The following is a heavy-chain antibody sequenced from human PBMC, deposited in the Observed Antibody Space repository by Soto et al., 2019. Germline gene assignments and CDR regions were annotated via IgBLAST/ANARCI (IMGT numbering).Heavy chain of an antibody. D-gene: IGHD1-26*01. J-gene: IGHJ4*02. CDR2: IKQDGSEK. CDR1: GFTFSSYW. CDR3: ARDPYSGSSYYDF. Sequence: GGSLRHSCAASGFTFSSYWMIWVRQAPGKGLEWVANIKQDGSEKYYVDSVKGRFTISRDNAKNSLYLQMNSLRAEDTAVYYCARDPYSGSSYYDFWGQGSLDIGSS. V-gene: IGHV3-7*03.